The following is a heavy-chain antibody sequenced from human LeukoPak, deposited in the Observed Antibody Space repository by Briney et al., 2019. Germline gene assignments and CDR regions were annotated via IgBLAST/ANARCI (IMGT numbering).Heavy chain of an antibody. CDR2: IIPIFGTA. V-gene: IGHV1-69*13. J-gene: IGHJ6*02. D-gene: IGHD6-19*01. CDR1: GGTFSSYA. CDR3: ARANFEAVAGTYRYYGMDV. Sequence: ASVKVSCKASGGTFSSYAISWVRQAPGQGLEWMGGIIPIFGTANYAQKFQGRVTITADESTSTAYMELSSLRSEDTAVYYCARANFEAVAGTYRYYGMDVWGQGTTVTVSS.